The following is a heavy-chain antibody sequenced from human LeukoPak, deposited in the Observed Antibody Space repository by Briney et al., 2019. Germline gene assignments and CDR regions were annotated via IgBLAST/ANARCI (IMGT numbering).Heavy chain of an antibody. D-gene: IGHD6-13*01. CDR2: ITVYNGNT. V-gene: IGHV1-18*01. Sequence: GASVTVSCKASGYTFTSYGISWVRQAPGQGLEWMGWITVYNGNTKYAHKYQDRVTMTTDTSTSTAYMDLRSLRSDDTAVYYCARDRVYEQQRWFDLWGQGTLVTVSS. J-gene: IGHJ5*01. CDR1: GYTFTSYG. CDR3: ARDRVYEQQRWFDL.